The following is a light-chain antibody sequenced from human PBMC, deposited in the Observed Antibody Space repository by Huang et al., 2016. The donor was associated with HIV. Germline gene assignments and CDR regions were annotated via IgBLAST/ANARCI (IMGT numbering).Light chain of an antibody. J-gene: IGKJ2*01. CDR1: QGVSTW. Sequence: DIQMTQSPSSVSASVGDRVTITCRASQGVSTWVVWYQQKPGKAPKVLIHTASSLQSGVPSRFSGSGSGTDFTLTISSLQPEDFATYYCQHADSFPYTFGQGTKLEIK. CDR3: QHADSFPYT. CDR2: TAS. V-gene: IGKV1-12*01.